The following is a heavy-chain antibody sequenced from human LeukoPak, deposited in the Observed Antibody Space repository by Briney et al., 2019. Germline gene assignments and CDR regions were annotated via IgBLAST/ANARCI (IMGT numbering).Heavy chain of an antibody. V-gene: IGHV1-69*05. CDR2: IIPIFGTA. J-gene: IGHJ4*02. D-gene: IGHD6-25*01. CDR1: GGTFSSYA. Sequence: SVKVSCKASGGTFSSYAVSWVRQAPGQGLEWMGGIIPIFGTANYAQKFQGRVTITTDESTSTAYMELSSLRAEDTAIYFCAKSGSGWRGSTYYFDYWGQGTLVTVSS. CDR3: AKSGSGWRGSTYYFDY.